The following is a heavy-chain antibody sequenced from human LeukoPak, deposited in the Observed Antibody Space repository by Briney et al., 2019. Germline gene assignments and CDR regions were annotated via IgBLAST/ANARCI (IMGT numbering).Heavy chain of an antibody. CDR3: AMTQYTDVDLDDYYMGV. V-gene: IGHV4-4*07. J-gene: IGHJ6*03. Sequence: SETLSLTCTVSSGSIVGYSWTWIRQPAGKGLQWIGHFLSGGTTNYNPSLKSRVTISLDKSKNHVSLRLTSVTAADTAVYFCAMTQYTDVDLDDYYMGVWGKGTAVTVSS. D-gene: IGHD3/OR15-3a*01. CDR2: FLSGGTT. CDR1: SGSIVGYS.